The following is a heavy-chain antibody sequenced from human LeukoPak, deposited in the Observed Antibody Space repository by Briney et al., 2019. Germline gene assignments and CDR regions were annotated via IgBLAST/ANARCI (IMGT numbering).Heavy chain of an antibody. CDR2: ISGGGGST. CDR1: GFTFSSYV. J-gene: IGHJ4*02. Sequence: GGSLRLSCAASGFTFSSYVMSWVRQAPGKGLEWVSGISGGGGSTYYADSVKGRFTISRDNSKNTLYLQMNSLRAEDTAIYYCAKEGRYYYDSSGLYWGQGILVTVSS. D-gene: IGHD3-22*01. CDR3: AKEGRYYYDSSGLY. V-gene: IGHV3-23*01.